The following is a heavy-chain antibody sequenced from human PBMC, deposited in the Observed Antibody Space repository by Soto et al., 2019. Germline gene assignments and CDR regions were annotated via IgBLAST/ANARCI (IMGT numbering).Heavy chain of an antibody. D-gene: IGHD1-26*01. CDR2: INSDGSTT. V-gene: IGHV3-74*03. CDR3: ATVATGSYYWFDP. Sequence: PGGSLRLSCAASGFTFISYWMRWVRQAPGKGLVWVARINSDGSTTTYADSVKGRFTISRDNAKNTLYLQMNSLSAEDTAVYYCATVATGSYYWFDPWGQGTLVTVSS. CDR1: GFTFISYW. J-gene: IGHJ5*02.